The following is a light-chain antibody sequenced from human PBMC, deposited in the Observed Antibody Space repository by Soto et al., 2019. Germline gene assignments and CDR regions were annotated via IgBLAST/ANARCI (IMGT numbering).Light chain of an antibody. CDR1: SSDVGSYNY. V-gene: IGLV2-8*01. J-gene: IGLJ2*01. CDR2: EVS. CDR3: SSYAGSNIV. Sequence: QSALTQPPSASGSPGQSVTISCTGTSSDVGSYNYVSWYQQHPGKAPKLMIYEVSKRPSGVPDRFSGSKSGNTASLTVSGLQAADEAEYSCSSYAGSNIVFGGGTKLTVL.